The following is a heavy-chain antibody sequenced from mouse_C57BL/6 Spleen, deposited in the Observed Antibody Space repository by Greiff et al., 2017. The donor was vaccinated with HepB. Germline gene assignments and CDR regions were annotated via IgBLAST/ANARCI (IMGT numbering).Heavy chain of an antibody. CDR3: AREDYGSSYNFDY. J-gene: IGHJ2*01. D-gene: IGHD1-1*01. CDR2: ISYDGSN. CDR1: GYSITSGYY. V-gene: IGHV3-6*01. Sequence: EVKLEESGPGLVKPSQSLSLTCSVTGYSITSGYYWNWIRQFPGNKLEWMGYISYDGSNNYNPSLKNRISITRDTSKNQFFLKLNSVTTADTATYYWAREDYGSSYNFDYWGQGTTLTVSS.